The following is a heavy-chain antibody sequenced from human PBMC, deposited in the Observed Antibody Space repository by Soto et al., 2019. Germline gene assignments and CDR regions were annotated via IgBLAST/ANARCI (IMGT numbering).Heavy chain of an antibody. V-gene: IGHV3-48*02. Sequence: GGSLRLSCAASGFTFSSYSMNWVRQAPGKGLEWVSYISSSSSTIYYADSVKGRFTISRDNAKNSLYLQMNSLRDEDTAVYYCARDEYQGGYSYGYSYYGMDVWGQGTTVTVSS. CDR1: GFTFSSYS. J-gene: IGHJ6*02. D-gene: IGHD5-18*01. CDR2: ISSSSSTI. CDR3: ARDEYQGGYSYGYSYYGMDV.